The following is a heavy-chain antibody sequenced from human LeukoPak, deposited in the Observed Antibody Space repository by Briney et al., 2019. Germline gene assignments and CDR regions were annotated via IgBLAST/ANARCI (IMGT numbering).Heavy chain of an antibody. CDR3: ARDFGGGLWFGELLGAFDI. D-gene: IGHD3-10*01. Sequence: PGGSLRLSCAASGFTFSSYWMGWVRQAPGKGLEWVANIKQDGSEKYYVDSVKGRFTISRDNAKNSLYLQMNSLRAEDTAVYYCARDFGGGLWFGELLGAFDIWGQGTMVTVSS. CDR1: GFTFSSYW. V-gene: IGHV3-7*03. J-gene: IGHJ3*02. CDR2: IKQDGSEK.